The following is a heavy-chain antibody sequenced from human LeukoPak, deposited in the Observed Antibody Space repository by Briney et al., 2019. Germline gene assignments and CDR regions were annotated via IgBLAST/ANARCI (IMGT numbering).Heavy chain of an antibody. V-gene: IGHV4-59*01. CDR1: GGSISPYC. J-gene: IGHJ3*02. CDR3: ARASSRYDSSNLDI. D-gene: IGHD3-22*01. CDR2: IYYSGST. Sequence: SETLSLTCTVSGGSISPYCWSWIRQPPGKGLEWLGYIYYSGSTNYNPSLKSRVTISVDTSKNQFSLKLSSVTAADTAVYYCARASSRYDSSNLDIWGQGTMVTVSS.